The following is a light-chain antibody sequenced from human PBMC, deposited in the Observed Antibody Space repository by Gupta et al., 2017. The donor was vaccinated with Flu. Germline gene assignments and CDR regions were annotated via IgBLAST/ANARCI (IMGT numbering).Light chain of an antibody. CDR2: DAS. Sequence: DIQMTQSPSSLSASVGDRVTITCQASQDITNYLNWYQQKPGKAPKLLIYDASKLESGVPSRFSGSGSGTNFSFTISSLQPEDIATYYCQQEDNLPRTFGQGTKVEI. CDR3: QQEDNLPRT. V-gene: IGKV1-33*01. CDR1: QDITNY. J-gene: IGKJ1*01.